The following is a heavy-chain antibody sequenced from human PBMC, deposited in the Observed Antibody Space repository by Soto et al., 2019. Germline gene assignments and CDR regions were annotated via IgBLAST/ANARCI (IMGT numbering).Heavy chain of an antibody. CDR2: IYSGGST. CDR3: ARGCDCSGGSCYSCY. Sequence: GGSLRLSCAASGFTVSSNYMSWVRQAPGKGLEWVSVIYSGGSTYYADSVKGRFTISRHNSKNTLYLQMNSLRAEDTAVYYCARGCDCSGGSCYSCYWGQGTLVTVSS. D-gene: IGHD2-15*01. CDR1: GFTVSSNY. V-gene: IGHV3-66*01. J-gene: IGHJ4*02.